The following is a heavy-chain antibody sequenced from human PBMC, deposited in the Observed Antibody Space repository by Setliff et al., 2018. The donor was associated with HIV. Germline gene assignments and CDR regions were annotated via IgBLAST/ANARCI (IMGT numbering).Heavy chain of an antibody. V-gene: IGHV3-11*06. CDR1: GFTFSDYY. Sequence: GGSLRLSCAASGFTFSDYYMSWIRQAPGKGLKWVSYISSSSSYTNYADSVKGRFTISRDNAKNSLYLQMKGLRAEDTAVYYCARGGFLGSVSPPPGHDFWGRETLVTVSS. CDR2: ISSSSSYT. D-gene: IGHD3-10*01. CDR3: ARGGFLGSVSPPPGHDF. J-gene: IGHJ4*02.